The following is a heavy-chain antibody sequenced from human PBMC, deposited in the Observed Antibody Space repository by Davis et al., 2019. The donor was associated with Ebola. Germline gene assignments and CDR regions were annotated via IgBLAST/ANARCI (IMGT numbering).Heavy chain of an antibody. CDR1: GFTFSSYA. J-gene: IGHJ4*02. D-gene: IGHD6-19*01. V-gene: IGHV3-30-3*01. Sequence: GESLKISCAASGFTFSSYAMHWVRQAPGKGLEWVAVISYDGSNKYYADSVKGRFTISRDNSKNTVYLQMNSLRAEDTAVYYCAKELLSEGGLVVAGPGYWGQGTLATVSS. CDR3: AKELLSEGGLVVAGPGY. CDR2: ISYDGSNK.